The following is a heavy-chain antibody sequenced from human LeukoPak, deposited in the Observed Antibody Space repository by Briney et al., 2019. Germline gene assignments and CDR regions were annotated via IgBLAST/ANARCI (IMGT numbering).Heavy chain of an antibody. CDR2: ISYSGGT. CDR3: ARHGGSYTFDH. Sequence: PSETLSLTCTVSGGSISGYYWSWIRQPPGKGLEWIGFISYSGGTNYNPSLKSRVTISVDTSKNQFSLKLNSVTAADTAVYYCARHGGSYTFDHWGQGTLVTVSS. J-gene: IGHJ4*02. V-gene: IGHV4-59*08. D-gene: IGHD1-26*01. CDR1: GGSISGYY.